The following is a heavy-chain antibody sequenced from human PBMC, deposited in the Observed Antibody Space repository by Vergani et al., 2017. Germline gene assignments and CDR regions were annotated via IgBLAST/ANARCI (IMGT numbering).Heavy chain of an antibody. D-gene: IGHD3-22*01. CDR1: GFSFSSYA. CDR2: ISGSGGST. Sequence: EVQVLESGGGLVQPGGSLRLSCAASGFSFSSYAMSWVRQAPGKGLEWVSAISGSGGSTYYADSVKGRFTISRDNSKNTLYLQMNSLRAEDTAVYYCATNGRNAYYYDSSGYRLRSWFDPWGQGTLVTVSS. CDR3: ATNGRNAYYYDSSGYRLRSWFDP. J-gene: IGHJ5*02. V-gene: IGHV3-23*01.